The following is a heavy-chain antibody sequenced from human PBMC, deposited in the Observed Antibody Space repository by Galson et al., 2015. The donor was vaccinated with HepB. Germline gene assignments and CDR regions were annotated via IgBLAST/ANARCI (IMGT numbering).Heavy chain of an antibody. V-gene: IGHV3-53*01. CDR1: GFTVSSNY. CDR3: AREVRLRLGELSVHNWFDP. D-gene: IGHD3-16*02. Sequence: SLRLSCAASGFTVSSNYMSWVRQAPGKGLEWVSVIYSGGSTYYADSVKGRFTISRDNSKNTLYLQMNSLRAEDTAVYYCAREVRLRLGELSVHNWFDPWGQGTLVTVSS. CDR2: IYSGGST. J-gene: IGHJ5*02.